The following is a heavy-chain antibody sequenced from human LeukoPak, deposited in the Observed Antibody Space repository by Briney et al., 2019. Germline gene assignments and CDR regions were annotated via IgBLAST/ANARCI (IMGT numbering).Heavy chain of an antibody. V-gene: IGHV3-66*01. CDR2: IYSGGST. Sequence: GGSLRLSCAASEFSVGSNYMTWVRQAPGKGLEWISLIYSGGSTYYADSVKGRFTISRDNSKNTLYLQMNSLRAEDTAVYYCARGPSGYHNPGGQGTLVTVSS. CDR3: ARGPSGYHNP. J-gene: IGHJ4*02. CDR1: EFSVGSNY. D-gene: IGHD5-12*01.